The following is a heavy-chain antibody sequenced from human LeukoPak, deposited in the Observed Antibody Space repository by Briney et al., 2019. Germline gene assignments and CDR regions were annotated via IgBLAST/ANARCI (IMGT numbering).Heavy chain of an antibody. J-gene: IGHJ4*02. V-gene: IGHV1-18*01. Sequence: ASVKVSCKASDYTFTSYAINWVRQAPGQGPEWMGWISADNGNTNYAQKLQGRVTMTTDTSTSTACMELRSLRSDDTAVYYCARDRCRGGSCAFDYWGQGTLVTVSS. D-gene: IGHD2-15*01. CDR1: DYTFTSYA. CDR3: ARDRCRGGSCAFDY. CDR2: ISADNGNT.